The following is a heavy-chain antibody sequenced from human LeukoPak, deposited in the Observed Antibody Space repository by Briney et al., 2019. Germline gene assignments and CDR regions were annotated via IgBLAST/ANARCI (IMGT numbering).Heavy chain of an antibody. CDR1: GGSISSSSYY. V-gene: IGHV4-39*07. CDR2: IYYSGST. Sequence: PSETLSLTCTVSGGSISSSSYYWGWIRQPPGKGLEWIGSIYYSGSTYYNPSLKSRVTISVDTSKNQFSLKLSSVTAADTAVYYCAQFPASPWDTGGAFDIWGQGTMVTVSS. J-gene: IGHJ3*02. CDR3: AQFPASPWDTGGAFDI. D-gene: IGHD5-18*01.